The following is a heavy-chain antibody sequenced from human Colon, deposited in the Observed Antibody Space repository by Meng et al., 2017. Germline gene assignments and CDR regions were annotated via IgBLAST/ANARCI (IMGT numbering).Heavy chain of an antibody. CDR2: ATTNFGPSL. Sequence: VQLRRSGPGPGTPCDTPRLFCRGSRASRRSAAYAWGWCPQPPGKGLKWTGFATTNFGPSLNYNPSLNRRVTISLDTHKNQFSLKLTPVTAADTAVYYCARDYWGSLDYWGQGILVTVSS. CDR1: RASRRSAAYA. CDR3: ARDYWGSLDY. D-gene: IGHD7-27*01. J-gene: IGHJ4*02. V-gene: IGHV4-61*08.